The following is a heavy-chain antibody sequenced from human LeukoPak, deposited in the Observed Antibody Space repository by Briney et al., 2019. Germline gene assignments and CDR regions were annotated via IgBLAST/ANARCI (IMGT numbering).Heavy chain of an antibody. J-gene: IGHJ4*02. D-gene: IGHD5-12*01. V-gene: IGHV3-33*01. CDR1: GFTFSSYG. CDR3: ARDDSMWLRSWRFDFDY. CDR2: IWYDGSNK. Sequence: QPGGSLRLSCAASGFTFSSYGMHWVRQAPGKGLEWVAVIWYDGSNKYYADSVKGRFTISRDNSKNTLYLQMNSLRAEDTAVYYCARDDSMWLRSWRFDFDYWGQGTLVTVSS.